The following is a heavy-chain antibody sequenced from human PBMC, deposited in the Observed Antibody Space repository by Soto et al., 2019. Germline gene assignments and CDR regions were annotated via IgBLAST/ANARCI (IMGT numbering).Heavy chain of an antibody. Sequence: QVQLVQSGAEVKKPGASVKVSCQASGYTFTSCYMHWVRQAPGQGLEWMGIINPSGTTTDYAQKFQGRVTMTRDTSTSTYFMELSSLTSEDTAVYYCAKPQIARHYYYGMEVWGQGTAVTVSS. J-gene: IGHJ6*02. V-gene: IGHV1-46*01. CDR1: GYTFTSCY. CDR2: INPSGTTT. CDR3: AKPQIARHYYYGMEV.